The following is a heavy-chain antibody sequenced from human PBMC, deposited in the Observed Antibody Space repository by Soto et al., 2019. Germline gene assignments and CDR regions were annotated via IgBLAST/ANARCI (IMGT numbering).Heavy chain of an antibody. CDR3: AHRILRTVFGLVTTTAIYFDF. V-gene: IGHV2-5*02. Sequence: QITLNESGPTVVKPAENLTLTCTFSGFSLTTSGVGVGWIRQSPGKAPEWLALSYWDDDKRYSASLKSRLTITKDTTKKQVVLTMVSVDPADTATYYCAHRILRTVFGLVTTTAIYFDFWGQGTPVVVSS. D-gene: IGHD3-3*01. CDR2: SYWDDDK. J-gene: IGHJ4*02. CDR1: GFSLTTSGVG.